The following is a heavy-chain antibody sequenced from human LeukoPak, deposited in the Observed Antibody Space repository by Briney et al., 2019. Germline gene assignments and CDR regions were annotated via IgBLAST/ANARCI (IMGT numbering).Heavy chain of an antibody. J-gene: IGHJ5*02. V-gene: IGHV1-18*01. CDR2: ISAYDGNT. D-gene: IGHD3-16*01. Sequence: ASVKASCKASGYTFTSYGISWVRQAPGQGLEWMGWISAYDGNTNYAQKLQGRVTMTTDTSTSTAYMELRSLRSDDTAVYYCARGKFRLSDSWFDPWGQGTLVTVSS. CDR1: GYTFTSYG. CDR3: ARGKFRLSDSWFDP.